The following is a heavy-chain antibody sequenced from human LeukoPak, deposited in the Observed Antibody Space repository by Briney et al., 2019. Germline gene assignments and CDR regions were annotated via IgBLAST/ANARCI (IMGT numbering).Heavy chain of an antibody. CDR1: ASTFSSYS. J-gene: IGHJ4*02. V-gene: IGHV3-21*01. Sequence: GESMTLSRLAYASTFSSYSTSCVSQVQGKGMEWDSSISSSSSYIYYADSEKGRFTISSDNAKNSLYLQMNSLRAEDTAVYYCARDSAGGSYSSGTFDYWGQGTLVTVSS. D-gene: IGHD1-26*01. CDR2: ISSSSSYI. CDR3: ARDSAGGSYSSGTFDY.